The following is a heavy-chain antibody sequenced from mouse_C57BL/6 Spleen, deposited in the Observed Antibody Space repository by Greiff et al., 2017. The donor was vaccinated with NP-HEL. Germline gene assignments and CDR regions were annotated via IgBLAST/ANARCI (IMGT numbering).Heavy chain of an antibody. CDR3: ARSNYYYAMDD. CDR1: GYAFSSSW. J-gene: IGHJ4*01. V-gene: IGHV1-82*01. Sequence: QVQLQQSGPELVKPGASVKISCKASGYAFSSSWMNWVKQRPGKGLEWIGRIYPGDGDTNYNGKFKGKATLTADKSSSTAYMQLSSLTSEDSAVYFCARSNYYYAMDDWGQGTSVTVSS. D-gene: IGHD4-1*01. CDR2: IYPGDGDT.